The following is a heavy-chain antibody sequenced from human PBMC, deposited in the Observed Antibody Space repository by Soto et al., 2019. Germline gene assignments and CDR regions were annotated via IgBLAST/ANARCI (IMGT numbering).Heavy chain of an antibody. D-gene: IGHD2-21*02. V-gene: IGHV1-24*01. CDR1: GYKLSELS. CDR2: YNTENGET. Sequence: ASVKVSCKVSGYKLSELSMHWVRQVPGKGLERMGGYNTENGETVYAEKFQGRVAMIEDISTDTAYMELRSLGSEDTALYYCATHKVTHVHYGMD. CDR3: ATHKVTHVHYGMD. J-gene: IGHJ6*01.